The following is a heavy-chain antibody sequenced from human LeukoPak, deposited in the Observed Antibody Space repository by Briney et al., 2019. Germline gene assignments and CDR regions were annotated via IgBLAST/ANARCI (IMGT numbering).Heavy chain of an antibody. Sequence: GESLKISCKGSGYRFTSYWIGWVRQMPGKGLEWMGIVYPGDSDTRYSPSFQGQATISADQSISTAYLQWSSLKASDTAIYYCARLGNYDSSPEPIDYWGQGTLITVSS. D-gene: IGHD3-22*01. J-gene: IGHJ4*02. CDR2: VYPGDSDT. CDR3: ARLGNYDSSPEPIDY. CDR1: GYRFTSYW. V-gene: IGHV5-51*01.